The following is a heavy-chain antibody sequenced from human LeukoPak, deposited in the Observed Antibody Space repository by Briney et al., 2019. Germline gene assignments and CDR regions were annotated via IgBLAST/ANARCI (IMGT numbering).Heavy chain of an antibody. Sequence: SETLSLTCAVYGGSFSGYYWSWIRQPPGKGLEGIGEINHSGSTNYNPSLKSRVTISVDTSKNQFSLKLSSVTAADTAVYYCARHRALRWMRYDSSGYYHRGEYYFDYWGQGTLVTVSS. CDR3: ARHRALRWMRYDSSGYYHRGEYYFDY. V-gene: IGHV4-34*01. D-gene: IGHD3-22*01. CDR1: GGSFSGYY. CDR2: INHSGST. J-gene: IGHJ4*02.